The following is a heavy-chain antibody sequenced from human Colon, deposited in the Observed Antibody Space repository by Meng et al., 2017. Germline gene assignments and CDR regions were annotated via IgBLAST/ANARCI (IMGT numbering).Heavy chain of an antibody. J-gene: IGHJ4*02. Sequence: QVKRQQLGPGLLKPSETLSLTCAVYGGSFSGYYWSWIRQPPGKGLEWIGEINHSGSTNYNPSLKSRVTISVDTSKNQFSLKLNSVTAADTALYYCVRQGMTSYSWGYWGQGTLVTVSS. CDR3: VRQGMTSYSWGY. CDR1: GGSFSGYY. V-gene: IGHV4-34*01. CDR2: INHSGST. D-gene: IGHD3-9*01.